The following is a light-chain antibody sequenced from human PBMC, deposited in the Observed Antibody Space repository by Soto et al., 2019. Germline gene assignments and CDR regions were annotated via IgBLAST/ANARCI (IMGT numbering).Light chain of an antibody. V-gene: IGKV1-5*01. Sequence: DIQMTQSPSTLSASVGDRVTITCRASQSISSWLAWYQQKPGKAPKLLIYDASSLESGVPSRFSGSGSGTEFTLTISSLQPDDFATYYCQQFNNYPLLTFGGGTKVDIK. CDR1: QSISSW. CDR3: QQFNNYPLLT. J-gene: IGKJ4*01. CDR2: DAS.